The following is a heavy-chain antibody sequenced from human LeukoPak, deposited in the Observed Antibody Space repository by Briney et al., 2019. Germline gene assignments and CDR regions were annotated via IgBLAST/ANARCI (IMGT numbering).Heavy chain of an antibody. CDR2: IKQDGSEE. CDR3: TRDCLYYDISGPRFDY. J-gene: IGHJ4*02. Sequence: GGSLRLSCAASGFTFSSYWMSWVRQAPGKGLEWVANIKQDGSEEYYVDSVKGRFTISRDNAKNSLYLQMDSLRAEDTAVYYCTRDCLYYDISGPRFDYWGQGTLVTVSS. CDR1: GFTFSSYW. V-gene: IGHV3-7*01. D-gene: IGHD3-9*01.